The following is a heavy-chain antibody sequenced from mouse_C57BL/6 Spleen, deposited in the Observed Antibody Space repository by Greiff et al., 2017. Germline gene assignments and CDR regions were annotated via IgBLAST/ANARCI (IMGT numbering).Heavy chain of an antibody. Sequence: QVQLQQSGAELVKPGASVKLSCKASGYTFTEYTIHWVKQRSGQGLEWIGWFYPGSGSIKYNEKFKDKATLTADKSSSTVYMELSRLTSEDSAVYFCARHEDNGLTGKGYFDYWGQGTTLTVSS. D-gene: IGHD4-1*01. CDR2: FYPGSGSI. CDR3: ARHEDNGLTGKGYFDY. CDR1: GYTFTEYT. J-gene: IGHJ2*01. V-gene: IGHV1-62-2*01.